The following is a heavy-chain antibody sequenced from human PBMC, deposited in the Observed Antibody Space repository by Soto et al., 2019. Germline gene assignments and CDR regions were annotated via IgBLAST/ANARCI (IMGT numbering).Heavy chain of an antibody. D-gene: IGHD3-16*02. CDR3: ARARTTFGGVIVHYFDY. CDR1: GYTFTSYG. CDR2: ISAYNGNT. Sequence: GASVKVSCKASGYTFTSYGISWVRQAPGQGLEWMGWISAYNGNTNYAQKLQGRVTMTTDTSTSTAYMELRSLRSDDTAVYYCARARTTFGGVIVHYFDYWGQGTPVTVSS. J-gene: IGHJ4*02. V-gene: IGHV1-18*04.